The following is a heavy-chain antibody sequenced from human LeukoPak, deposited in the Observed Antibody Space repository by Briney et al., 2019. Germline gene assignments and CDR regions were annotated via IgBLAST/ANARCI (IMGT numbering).Heavy chain of an antibody. J-gene: IGHJ4*02. V-gene: IGHV3-21*01. Sequence: PGGPLRLSCAASGFTFSSYSMNWVRQAPGKGLEWVSSISSSSSYIYYADSVKGRFTLSRDNAKNSLYLQMNSLRAEDTAVDYCARVWSGCSSTGCYSGYWGQGTLVTVSS. CDR2: ISSSSSYI. CDR1: GFTFSSYS. CDR3: ARVWSGCSSTGCYSGY. D-gene: IGHD2-2*01.